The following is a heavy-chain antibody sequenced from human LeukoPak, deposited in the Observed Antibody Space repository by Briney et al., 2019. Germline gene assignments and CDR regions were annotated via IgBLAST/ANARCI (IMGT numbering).Heavy chain of an antibody. J-gene: IGHJ4*02. Sequence: PGGSLRLSCVVSGFTFSSYWMSWVRQAPGKGLEWVANIKQDGSEKYYVDSVKGRFTISRDNAKNSLYLQMNSLRAEDTAVYYCASSGHDPADYWGQGTLVTVSS. V-gene: IGHV3-7*01. CDR2: IKQDGSEK. D-gene: IGHD6-25*01. CDR3: ASSGHDPADY. CDR1: GFTFSSYW.